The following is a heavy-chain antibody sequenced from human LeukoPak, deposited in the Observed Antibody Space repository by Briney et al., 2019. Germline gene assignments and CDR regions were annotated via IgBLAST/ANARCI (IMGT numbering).Heavy chain of an antibody. CDR3: AREAYNSGGTPEI. CDR1: GFTFSSYS. D-gene: IGHD3-22*01. V-gene: IGHV3-21*01. J-gene: IGHJ4*02. CDR2: ISTSGNYI. Sequence: GGSLRLSCAASGFTFSSYSMNWVCQAPGKGLGWVSYISTSGNYIYYSDSVKGRFTISRDNATKSLYLQMHSLRADDTAVYYCAREAYNSGGTPEIWGQGTLVTVSS.